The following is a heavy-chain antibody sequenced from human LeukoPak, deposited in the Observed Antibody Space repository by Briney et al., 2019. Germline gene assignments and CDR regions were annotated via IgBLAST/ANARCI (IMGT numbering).Heavy chain of an antibody. D-gene: IGHD5-12*01. CDR3: ARVRGGDSGYGKSFDP. J-gene: IGHJ5*02. V-gene: IGHV6-1*01. CDR1: GDIVSSNSAA. CDR2: TYYRSKWYY. Sequence: SQTLSLTCAISGDIVSSNSAAWNWIRQSPSRGLEWLVRTYYRSKWYYDYAVSVKSRITINSDTSKNQFSLQLKSVTSEDTAVYYCARVRGGDSGYGKSFDPWGQGTLVTVSS.